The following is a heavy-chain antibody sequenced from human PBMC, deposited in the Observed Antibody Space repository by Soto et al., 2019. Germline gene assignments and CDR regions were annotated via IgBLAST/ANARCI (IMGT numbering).Heavy chain of an antibody. D-gene: IGHD6-19*01. CDR2: INPNSGGT. CDR3: ARSVAGRGVYYYYGMDV. J-gene: IGHJ6*02. Sequence: QVQLVQSGAEVKKPGASVKVSCKASGYTFTGYYMHWVRQAPGQGLEWMGWINPNSGGTNYAQKFQGWVTMTRHTSISAAYMELSRLRSDDTAVYYCARSVAGRGVYYYYGMDVWGQGTTVTGSS. V-gene: IGHV1-2*04. CDR1: GYTFTGYY.